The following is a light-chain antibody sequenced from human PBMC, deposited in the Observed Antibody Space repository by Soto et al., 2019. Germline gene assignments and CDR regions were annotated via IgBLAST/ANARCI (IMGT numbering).Light chain of an antibody. Sequence: EIVWTQSPGPLSLSPGERATLFCRASQIVSFSYLDWYQQKPGQAPRLLIYGASSRATGIPDRFSGSGSGTDFTLTISRLEPEDFAMYYCQQYGSSPPWTFGQGTKVEIK. V-gene: IGKV3-20*01. CDR2: GAS. CDR3: QQYGSSPPWT. J-gene: IGKJ1*01. CDR1: QIVSFSY.